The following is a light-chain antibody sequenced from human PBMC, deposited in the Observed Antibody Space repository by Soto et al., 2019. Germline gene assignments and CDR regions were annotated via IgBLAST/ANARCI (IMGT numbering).Light chain of an antibody. J-gene: IGKJ4*01. Sequence: EIVLTQSPATLSLSPGERATLSCRASQSVSSYLAWYQQKPGQAPRLLIYDASNRATGISARFSGSGSVTDFTLTISCLESEDFADYYCQQRSNWLTFGGGNKVEIK. CDR2: DAS. V-gene: IGKV3-11*01. CDR1: QSVSSY. CDR3: QQRSNWLT.